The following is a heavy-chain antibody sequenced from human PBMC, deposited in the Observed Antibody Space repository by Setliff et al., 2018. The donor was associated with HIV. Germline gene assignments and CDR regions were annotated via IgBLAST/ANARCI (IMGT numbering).Heavy chain of an antibody. J-gene: IGHJ4*01. CDR1: RDSINSHY. V-gene: IGHV4-59*11. CDR3: ARGGGGAHFDS. Sequence: SETLSLTCTVSRDSINSHYWSWIRQPPGKGLEWIGYIYYSGRTKYNPSLESRVAISVDTSKNQFSLKLTSVTAADTAVYYCARGGGGAHFDSWGRGTPVTVSS. CDR2: IYYSGRT. D-gene: IGHD3-16*01.